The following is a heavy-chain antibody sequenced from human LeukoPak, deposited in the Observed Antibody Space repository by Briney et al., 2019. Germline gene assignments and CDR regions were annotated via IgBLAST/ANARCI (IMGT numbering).Heavy chain of an antibody. V-gene: IGHV1-58*02. CDR2: IVVGSGNT. J-gene: IGHJ3*02. Sequence: SVKVSCKASGYTFTVYSINWLRQAPGQRLEWIGWIVVGSGNTNYAQKFQERVTITRDMSTSTAYMELSSLRSEDTAVYYCAAVGYSGYDSGAFDIWGQGTMVTVSS. D-gene: IGHD5-12*01. CDR1: GYTFTVYS. CDR3: AAVGYSGYDSGAFDI.